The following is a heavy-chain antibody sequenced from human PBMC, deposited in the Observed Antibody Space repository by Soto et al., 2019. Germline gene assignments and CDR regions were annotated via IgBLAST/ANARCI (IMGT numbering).Heavy chain of an antibody. CDR2: IWYDGSNK. Sequence: QVQLVESGGGVVQPGRSLRLSCAASGFTFSSYGMHWVRQAPGKGLEWVAVIWYDGSNKYYADSVKGRFTISRDNSKNTLYLQMNSLRAEDTAVYYCARELRFLEWLLRDYYYGMDVWGQGTTVTVSS. CDR3: ARELRFLEWLLRDYYYGMDV. J-gene: IGHJ6*02. V-gene: IGHV3-33*01. D-gene: IGHD3-3*01. CDR1: GFTFSSYG.